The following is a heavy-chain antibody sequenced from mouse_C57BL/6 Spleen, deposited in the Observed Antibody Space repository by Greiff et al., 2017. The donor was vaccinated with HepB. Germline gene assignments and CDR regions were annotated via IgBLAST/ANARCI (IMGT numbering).Heavy chain of an antibody. CDR2: INPNNGGT. V-gene: IGHV1-18*01. D-gene: IGHD3-2*02. Sequence: EVQLQQSGPELVKPGASVKIPCKASGYTFTDYNMDWVKQSHGKSLEWIGDINPNNGGTIYNQKFKGKATLTVDKSSSTAYMELRSLTSEDTAVYYWARSDSSGYLLDYWGQGTSVTVSS. CDR1: GYTFTDYN. CDR3: ARSDSSGYLLDY. J-gene: IGHJ4*01.